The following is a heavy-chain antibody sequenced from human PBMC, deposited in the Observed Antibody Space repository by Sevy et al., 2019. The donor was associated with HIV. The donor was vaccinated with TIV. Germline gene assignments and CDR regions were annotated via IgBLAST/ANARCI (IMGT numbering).Heavy chain of an antibody. D-gene: IGHD6-13*01. CDR1: GFTFSGYG. J-gene: IGHJ6*02. CDR3: AKITAAAGHYYFYAMDV. Sequence: GGSLRPSCAASGFTFSGYGIPWVRQAPGKGLGWVAVISYDGSIKYYADSVKGRFTISRGNSKNTLSLQMNSLRAEDTAMYYCAKITAAAGHYYFYAMDVWGQGTTVTVSS. CDR2: ISYDGSIK. V-gene: IGHV3-30*18.